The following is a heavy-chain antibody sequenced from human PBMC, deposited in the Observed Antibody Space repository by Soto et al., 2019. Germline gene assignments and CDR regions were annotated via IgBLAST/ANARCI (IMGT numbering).Heavy chain of an antibody. CDR2: ISAYNGNT. CDR1: CCTCTSYG. V-gene: IGHV1-18*01. J-gene: IGHJ5*02. CDR3: ARDLRFLQWSNGRGFVP. Sequence: ASAKVPCSASCCTCTSYGISWVRQDPGQGLEWMGWISAYNGNTNYAQKIQGRVTMTTDTSPSTAYMELSSLRSEDTAVYYCARDLRFLQWSNGRGFVPWAQGTLVPVSP. D-gene: IGHD3-3*01.